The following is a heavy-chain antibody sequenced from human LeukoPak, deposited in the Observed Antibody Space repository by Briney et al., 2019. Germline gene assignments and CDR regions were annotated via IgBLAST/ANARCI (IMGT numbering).Heavy chain of an antibody. CDR2: INWNGGST. J-gene: IGHJ6*03. Sequence: GINWNGGSTGYADSVKGRFTISRDNAKNSLYLQMNSLRAEDTALYYCARARMHYYYYYMDVWGKGTTVTVSS. V-gene: IGHV3-20*03. D-gene: IGHD2-8*01. CDR3: ARARMHYYYYYMDV.